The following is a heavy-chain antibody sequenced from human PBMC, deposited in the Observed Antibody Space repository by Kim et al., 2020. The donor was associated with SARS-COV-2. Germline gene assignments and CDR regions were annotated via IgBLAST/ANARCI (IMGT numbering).Heavy chain of an antibody. Sequence: TSYADSVKGQFTTSRDNSKNTLYLQMNSLRAEDTAIYYCTTRSAGRNFDHWGQGTLVTVSS. CDR3: TTRSAGRNFDH. CDR2: T. D-gene: IGHD6-19*01. V-gene: IGHV3-23*01. J-gene: IGHJ4*02.